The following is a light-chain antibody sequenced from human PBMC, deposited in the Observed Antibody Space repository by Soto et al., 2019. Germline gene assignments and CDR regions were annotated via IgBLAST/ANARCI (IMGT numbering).Light chain of an antibody. V-gene: IGKV1-5*03. J-gene: IGKJ3*01. CDR1: QSISSW. CDR3: QQYNSYSPIT. CDR2: KAS. Sequence: DIQMTQSPSNLSASVGDRVTITCRASQSISSWLAWYQQKPGKAPKLLIYKASSLESGVPSRFSGSGSGTEFTLTISSLQPDDFATYYCQQYNSYSPITFGPGTKVDIK.